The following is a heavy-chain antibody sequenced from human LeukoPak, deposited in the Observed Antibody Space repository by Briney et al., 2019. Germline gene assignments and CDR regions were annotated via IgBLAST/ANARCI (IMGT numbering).Heavy chain of an antibody. J-gene: IGHJ4*02. V-gene: IGHV4-59*01. CDR3: ARGRTSGGYPHFDS. Sequence: SETLSLTCTLSGGSIDSYYWTWIRQPPGKGLEWIAYIFYSASTNYNPSLKSRATITVDTSRNQFSLKLRSVTAADMAVYYCARGRTSGGYPHFDSWGQGIQVTVSS. D-gene: IGHD6-19*01. CDR1: GGSIDSYY. CDR2: IFYSAST.